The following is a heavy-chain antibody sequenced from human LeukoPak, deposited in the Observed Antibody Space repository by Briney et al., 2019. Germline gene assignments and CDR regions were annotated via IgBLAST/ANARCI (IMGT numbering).Heavy chain of an antibody. CDR3: AVDSPTDYFDY. V-gene: IGHV1-2*02. CDR1: GCTFTGYY. J-gene: IGHJ4*02. CDR2: INPNSGGT. Sequence: EASVKVSCKASGCTFTGYYMHWVRQAPGQGLEWMGWINPNSGGTNYAQKFQGRVTMTRDTSISTAYMELSRLRSDDTAVYYCAVDSPTDYFDYWGQGTLVTVSS.